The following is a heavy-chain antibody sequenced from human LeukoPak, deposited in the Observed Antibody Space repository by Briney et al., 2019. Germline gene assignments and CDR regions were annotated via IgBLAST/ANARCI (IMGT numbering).Heavy chain of an antibody. Sequence: GASVTVSCKASGYTFTSYYMHWVRQAPGQGLEWMGIINPSGGSTSYAQKFQGRVTMTTDTSTSTAYMELRSLRPDDTAVYYCARDEGAPIAAANVWGRGTMVTVSS. D-gene: IGHD6-13*01. CDR2: INPSGGST. J-gene: IGHJ3*01. CDR3: ARDEGAPIAAANV. V-gene: IGHV1-46*01. CDR1: GYTFTSYY.